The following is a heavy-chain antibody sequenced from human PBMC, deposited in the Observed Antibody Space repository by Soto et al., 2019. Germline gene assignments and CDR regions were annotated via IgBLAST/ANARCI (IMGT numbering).Heavy chain of an antibody. CDR1: GGSISSYY. Sequence: QVQLQESGPGLVKPSETLSLTCTVSGGSISSYYWSWIRQPPGKGLEWIGYIYYSGSTNYNPSLKGAVAIYVAPLKNRFSREPGYLTVEDPAVEYWAGAPGVNFRGGGFDYWGQGTLVTVSS. CDR3: AGAPGVNFRGGGFDY. V-gene: IGHV4-59*01. CDR2: IYYSGST. D-gene: IGHD2-8*01. J-gene: IGHJ4*02.